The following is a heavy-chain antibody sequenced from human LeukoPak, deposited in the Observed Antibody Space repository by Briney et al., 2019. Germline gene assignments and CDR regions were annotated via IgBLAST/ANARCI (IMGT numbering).Heavy chain of an antibody. CDR2: ITPSGGT. J-gene: IGHJ4*02. V-gene: IGHV1-2*02. Sequence: ASEKVSCKASGYTFTSYAIHWVRQAPGQGLEWMGWITPSGGTNYPQKFQGRVATTWDTSITTAYMDLSRLTSDDTAVYYCARDRYGDGFAHLDYWGQGALVTVSS. CDR3: ARDRYGDGFAHLDY. D-gene: IGHD5-24*01. CDR1: GYTFTSYA.